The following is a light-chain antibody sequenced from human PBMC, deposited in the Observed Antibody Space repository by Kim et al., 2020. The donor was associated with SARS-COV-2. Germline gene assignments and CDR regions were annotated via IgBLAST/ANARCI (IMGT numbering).Light chain of an antibody. Sequence: STINCKSRQNVLYSSNNKNYLAWYPQKPGQPPKLLIYWASTRESGVPDRFSGSGSGTDFTLTISSLQAEDVAVYYCQQYYSTPFTFGPGTKVDIK. V-gene: IGKV4-1*01. J-gene: IGKJ3*01. CDR2: WAS. CDR3: QQYYSTPFT. CDR1: QNVLYSSNNKNY.